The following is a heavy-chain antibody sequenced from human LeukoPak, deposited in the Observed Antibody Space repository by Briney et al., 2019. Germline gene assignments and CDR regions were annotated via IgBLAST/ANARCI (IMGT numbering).Heavy chain of an antibody. CDR2: INPNSGGT. D-gene: IGHD2-15*01. CDR3: ARPDCSGGSCSEDAFDI. J-gene: IGHJ3*02. Sequence: ASVKVSCKASGYTFTGYYMHWVRQAPGQGLEWMGWINPNSGGTNYEQKFQGRVTMTRDTSISTAYMELSRLRSDDTAVYYCARPDCSGGSCSEDAFDIWGQGTMVTVSS. V-gene: IGHV1-2*02. CDR1: GYTFTGYY.